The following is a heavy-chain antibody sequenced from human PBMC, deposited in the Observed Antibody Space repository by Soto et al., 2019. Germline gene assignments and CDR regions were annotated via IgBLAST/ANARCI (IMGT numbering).Heavy chain of an antibody. Sequence: QVQLMESGGGVVQPGGSLRLSCVAYGFSFSNYAIYWVRQAPGKGLKWVSLISYDGSDEKYADAVRGRFTVSRDNSKNTLYLDMSGLRAEDTAVYQCARHTSEGIFTHRGALGYWGQGTQITVSS. V-gene: IGHV3-30-3*01. J-gene: IGHJ4*02. CDR3: ARHTSEGIFTHRGALGY. CDR1: GFSFSNYA. CDR2: ISYDGSDE. D-gene: IGHD3-3*01.